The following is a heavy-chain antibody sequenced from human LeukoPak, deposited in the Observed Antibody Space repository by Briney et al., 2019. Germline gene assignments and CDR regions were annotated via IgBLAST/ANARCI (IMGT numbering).Heavy chain of an antibody. CDR1: GGSISSGDYY. CDR2: IYYSGST. D-gene: IGHD2-2*01. CDR3: TRDSQLLLDY. V-gene: IGHV4-30-4*01. J-gene: IGHJ4*02. Sequence: SETLSLTCTVSGGSISSGDYYWSWIRQPPGKGLEWIGYIYYSGSTYYNPSLKSRVTISVDTSKNQFSLKLSSVTAADTAVYYCTRDSQLLLDYWGQGTLVTVSS.